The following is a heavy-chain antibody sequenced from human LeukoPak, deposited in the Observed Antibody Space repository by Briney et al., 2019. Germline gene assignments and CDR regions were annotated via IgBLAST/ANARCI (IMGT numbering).Heavy chain of an antibody. J-gene: IGHJ5*02. V-gene: IGHV3-30*02. CDR3: AKRGGYCSSTSCHRLNWFDP. Sequence: GGSLRLSCAASGLTFSSYGMHWVRQAPGKGLEWVAFIRYDGSNKYYADSVKGRFTISRDNSKNTLYLQMNSLRAEDTAVYYCAKRGGYCSSTSCHRLNWFDPWGQGTLVTVSS. D-gene: IGHD2-2*01. CDR1: GLTFSSYG. CDR2: IRYDGSNK.